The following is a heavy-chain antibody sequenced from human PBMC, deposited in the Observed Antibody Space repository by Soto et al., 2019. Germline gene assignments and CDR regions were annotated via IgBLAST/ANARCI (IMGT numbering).Heavy chain of an antibody. V-gene: IGHV1-2*04. D-gene: IGHD1-26*01. CDR1: GYTFTGYY. J-gene: IGHJ5*02. CDR2: INPNSGGT. Sequence: QVQLVQSGAEVKKPGASVKVSCKASGYTFTGYYMHWVRQAPGQGLEWMGWINPNSGGTNYAQKFQGWVTMTRDTSIRTAYMELSRLRSDDTAVYYCAREETSGSYLSSWCDPWGQGTLVTVSS. CDR3: AREETSGSYLSSWCDP.